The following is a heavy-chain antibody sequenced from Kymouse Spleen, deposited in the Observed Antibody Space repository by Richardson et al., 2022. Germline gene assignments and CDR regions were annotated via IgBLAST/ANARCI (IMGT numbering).Heavy chain of an antibody. D-gene: IGHD4-17*01. CDR2: IYYSGST. Sequence: QLQLQESGPGLVKPSETLSLTCTVSGGSISSSSYYWGWIRQPPGKGLEWIGSIYYSGSTYYNPSLKSRVTISVDTSKNQFSLKLSSVTAADTAVYYCARQGHYGDYLYYYYYYGMDVWGQGTTVTVSS. CDR3: ARQGHYGDYLYYYYYYGMDV. V-gene: IGHV4-39*01. J-gene: IGHJ6*02. CDR1: GGSISSSSYY.